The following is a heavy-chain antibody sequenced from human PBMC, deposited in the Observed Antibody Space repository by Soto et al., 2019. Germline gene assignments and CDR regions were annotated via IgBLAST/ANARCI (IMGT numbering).Heavy chain of an antibody. D-gene: IGHD2-15*01. J-gene: IGHJ3*02. CDR3: ARLGCSGGSCSAFDI. V-gene: IGHV4-39*01. Sequence: SETLSLTCTVSGGSISSSSYYWGWIRQPPGKGLEWIGSIYYSGSTYYNPSLKSRVTISVDTSKNQFSLKLSSVTAADTAVYYCARLGCSGGSCSAFDIWGQGTTVTVSS. CDR1: GGSISSSSYY. CDR2: IYYSGST.